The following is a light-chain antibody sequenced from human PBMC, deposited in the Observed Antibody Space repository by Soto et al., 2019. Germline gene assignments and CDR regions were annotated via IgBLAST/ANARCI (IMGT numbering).Light chain of an antibody. CDR3: QQYTTYPLT. J-gene: IGKJ4*01. CDR2: DAS. V-gene: IGKV1-5*01. CDR1: QSISTW. Sequence: DIQMTQSPSTLSASVGDRVTITCRASQSISTWLAWYQQKPGKDPKILIYDASSLESGVPSRFTGSGSGTEFTLTISSLQPDDVATYSCQQYTTYPLTFGGGTKVEI.